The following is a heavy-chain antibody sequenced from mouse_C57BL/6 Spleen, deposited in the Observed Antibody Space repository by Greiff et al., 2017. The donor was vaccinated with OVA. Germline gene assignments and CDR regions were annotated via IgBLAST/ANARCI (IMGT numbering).Heavy chain of an antibody. J-gene: IGHJ3*01. V-gene: IGHV1-69*01. CDR1: GYTFTSYW. CDR2: IDPSDSYT. D-gene: IGHD3-2*02. Sequence: QVQLQQPGAELVMPGASVKLSCKASGYTFTSYWMHWVKQRPGQGLEWIGEIDPSDSYTNYNQKFKGKSTLTVDKSSSTAYMQLSSLTSEDSAVYYCARRGAAQATGWFAYWGQGTLVTVSA. CDR3: ARRGAAQATGWFAY.